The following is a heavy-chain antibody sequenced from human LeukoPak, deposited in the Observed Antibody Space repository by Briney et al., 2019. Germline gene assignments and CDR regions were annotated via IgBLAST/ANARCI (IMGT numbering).Heavy chain of an antibody. CDR1: GITLSNYG. CDR3: AKRGVVIRVFLVGFHKEAYYFDS. CDR2: IAGSGGGT. D-gene: IGHD3-10*01. V-gene: IGHV3-23*01. J-gene: IGHJ4*02. Sequence: PGGSLRLSCAVSGITLSNYGMSWVRQAPGKGLEWVAGIAGSGGGTNYADSVKGRFTISRDNPKNTLYLQMNSLRADDTAVYFCAKRGVVIRVFLVGFHKEAYYFDSWGQGALGTVSS.